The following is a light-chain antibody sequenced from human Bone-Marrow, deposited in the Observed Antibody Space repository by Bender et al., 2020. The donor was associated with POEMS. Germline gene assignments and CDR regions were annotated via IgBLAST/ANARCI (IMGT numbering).Light chain of an antibody. Sequence: SYELTQPPSVSVSPGQTARITCSGDALPNQFAYWYQQKPGQSPVMLIFKDSERPSGIPERFAASSSGTTVTLTISGVQAEDEADYYWQSTDNSGTYVVFGGGTKLTVL. CDR3: QSTDNSGTYVV. CDR1: ALPNQF. J-gene: IGLJ2*01. V-gene: IGLV3-25*03. CDR2: KDS.